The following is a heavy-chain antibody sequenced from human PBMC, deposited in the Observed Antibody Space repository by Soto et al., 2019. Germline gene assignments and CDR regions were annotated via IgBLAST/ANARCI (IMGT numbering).Heavy chain of an antibody. D-gene: IGHD6-6*01. V-gene: IGHV1-69*13. CDR2: IIPIFGTA. J-gene: IGHJ6*02. CDR3: ARDPPPFXAARLPGWFYYYYGMDV. CDR1: GGTFSSYA. Sequence: GASVKVSCKASGGTFSSYAISWVRQAPGQGLEWMGGIIPIFGTANYAQKFQGRVTITADESTSTAYMELSSLRSEDTAVYYCARDPPPFXAARLPGWFYYYYGMDVWGQGTTVTVSS.